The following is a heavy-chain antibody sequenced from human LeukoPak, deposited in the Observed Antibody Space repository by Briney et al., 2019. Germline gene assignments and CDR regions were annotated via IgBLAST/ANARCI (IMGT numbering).Heavy chain of an antibody. V-gene: IGHV3-21*04. CDR1: GFTFSSYS. Sequence: PGGSLRLSCAASGFTFSSYSMNWVRQAPGKGLEWVSSISSSSSYIYYADSVKGRFTISRDNAKNSLYLQMNSLRAEDTALYYCTTLDFWSGGHDYWGRGTLVTVSS. D-gene: IGHD3-3*01. CDR2: ISSSSSYI. J-gene: IGHJ4*02. CDR3: TTLDFWSGGHDY.